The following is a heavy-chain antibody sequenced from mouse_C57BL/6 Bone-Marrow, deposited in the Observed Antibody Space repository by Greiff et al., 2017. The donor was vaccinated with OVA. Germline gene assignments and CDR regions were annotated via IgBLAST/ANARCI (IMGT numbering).Heavy chain of an antibody. CDR2: IHPSDSDT. CDR1: GYTFTSYW. CDR3: AMGATTVHAMDY. J-gene: IGHJ4*01. D-gene: IGHD1-1*01. V-gene: IGHV1-74*01. Sequence: QVQLQQPGAELVKPGASVKVSCKASGYTFTSYWMHWVKQRPGQGLEWIGRIHPSDSDTNYNQKFKGKATLTVDKSSSTAYMQLSSLTSEDSAVYSCAMGATTVHAMDYWGQGTSVTVSS.